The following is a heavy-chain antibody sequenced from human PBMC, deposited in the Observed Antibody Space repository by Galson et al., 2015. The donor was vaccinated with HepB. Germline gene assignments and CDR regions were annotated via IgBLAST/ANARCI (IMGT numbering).Heavy chain of an antibody. J-gene: IGHJ6*03. Sequence: SVKVSCKASGYTFTSYGLSWVRQAPGQGLEWMGWVSAYNDNVHYAQKFQDRVTMTTDTSTNTAYLELRSLRADDTAVYYCARYDFWSGYSHSFYCYYMDVWGTGTTVTVSS. CDR3: ARYDFWSGYSHSFYCYYMDV. V-gene: IGHV1-18*01. D-gene: IGHD3-3*01. CDR1: GYTFTSYG. CDR2: VSAYNDNV.